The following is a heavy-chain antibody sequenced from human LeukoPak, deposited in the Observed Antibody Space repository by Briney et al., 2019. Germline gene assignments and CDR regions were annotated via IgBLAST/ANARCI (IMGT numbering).Heavy chain of an antibody. CDR1: GGSISSSSYY. Sequence: YPSETLSLTCTVSGGSISSSSYYWGWIRQPPGKGLEWIGSIYYSGSTYYNPSLKSRVTISVDTSKNQFSLKLSSVTAADTAVYYCARELLWFGERTSFDYWGQGTLVTVSS. D-gene: IGHD3-10*01. CDR3: ARELLWFGERTSFDY. V-gene: IGHV4-39*01. J-gene: IGHJ4*02. CDR2: IYYSGST.